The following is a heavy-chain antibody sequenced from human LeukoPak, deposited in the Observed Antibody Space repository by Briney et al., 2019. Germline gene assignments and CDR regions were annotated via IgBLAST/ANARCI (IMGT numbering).Heavy chain of an antibody. D-gene: IGHD6-19*01. J-gene: IGHJ4*02. V-gene: IGHV3-21*01. CDR1: GFTFSSYS. CDR3: ASPTRAVAGRIIDY. Sequence: PGGSLRLSCAASGFTFSSYSMNWVRQAPGKGLEWVSSISSSSSYIYYADSVKGRFTISRDNAKNSLYLQMNSLRAEDTAVYYCASPTRAVAGRIIDYWGQGTLVTVSS. CDR2: ISSSSSYI.